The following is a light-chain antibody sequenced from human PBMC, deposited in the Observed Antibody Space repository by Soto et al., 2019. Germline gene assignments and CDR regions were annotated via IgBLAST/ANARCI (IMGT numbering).Light chain of an antibody. J-gene: IGKJ5*01. CDR1: QSISSY. CDR3: QQSYNSPIT. Sequence: DIQMTQSPSSLSASVGDRVTITCRASQSISSYLNWYQQKPGKAPKLLIYAASSLQSGVPSRFSGSGSGTDFTLTISSLQPEDFATYSCQQSYNSPITFGQGTRLEIK. CDR2: AAS. V-gene: IGKV1-39*01.